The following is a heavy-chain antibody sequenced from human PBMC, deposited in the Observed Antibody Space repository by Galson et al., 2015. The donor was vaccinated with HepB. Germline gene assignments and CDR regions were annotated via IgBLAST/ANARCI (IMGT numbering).Heavy chain of an antibody. CDR3: ARDYGYYDSSVIYRDYYYYGMDV. CDR2: IIPILGIA. CDR1: GGTFSSYT. V-gene: IGHV1-69*04. D-gene: IGHD3-22*01. J-gene: IGHJ6*02. Sequence: SVKVSCKASGGTFSSYTISWVRQAPGQGLEWMGRIIPILGIANYAQKFQGRVTITADKSTSTAYTELSSLRPDDTAVYYCARDYGYYDSSVIYRDYYYYGMDVWGQGTTVTVSS.